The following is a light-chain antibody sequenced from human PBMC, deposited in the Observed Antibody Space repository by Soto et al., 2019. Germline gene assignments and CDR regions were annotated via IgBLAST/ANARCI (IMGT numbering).Light chain of an antibody. CDR3: QQYGSSPWT. CDR2: GAS. V-gene: IGKV3-20*01. Sequence: EIVLTQSPATLSLSPGERATLSCRASQSVSSSYLAWYQQKPGQAPRLLIYGASSRATGIPDRFSGSGSGTDFTLTISRLEPEDFAVSYCQQYGSSPWTFGQGTKVEIK. J-gene: IGKJ1*01. CDR1: QSVSSSY.